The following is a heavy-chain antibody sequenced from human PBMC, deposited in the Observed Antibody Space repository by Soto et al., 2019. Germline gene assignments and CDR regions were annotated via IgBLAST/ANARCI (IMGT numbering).Heavy chain of an antibody. D-gene: IGHD1-20*01. V-gene: IGHV1-8*01. CDR3: ARDRPGIKTYEAFDI. Sequence: ASVKVSCKASGYTFTSYDVNWVRQATGQGPEWMGWMSPNTGTIVYAQKFQGRVTMTRNTSTSTAYMTLSSLRSEDTAVYYCARDRPGIKTYEAFDIWGQGTTVTVAS. CDR2: MSPNTGTI. CDR1: GYTFTSYD. J-gene: IGHJ3*02.